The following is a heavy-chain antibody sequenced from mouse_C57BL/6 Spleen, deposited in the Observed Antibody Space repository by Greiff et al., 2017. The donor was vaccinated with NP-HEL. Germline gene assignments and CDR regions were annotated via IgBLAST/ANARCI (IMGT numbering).Heavy chain of an antibody. V-gene: IGHV5-17*01. D-gene: IGHD3-1*01. Sequence: EVKVVESGGGLVKPGGSLKLSCAASGFTFSDYGMHWVRQAPEKGLEWVAYISSGSSTIYYADTVKGRFTISRDNAKNTLFLQMTSLRSEDTAMYYCARQLLYYAMDYWGQGTSVTVSS. CDR3: ARQLLYYAMDY. CDR1: GFTFSDYG. J-gene: IGHJ4*01. CDR2: ISSGSSTI.